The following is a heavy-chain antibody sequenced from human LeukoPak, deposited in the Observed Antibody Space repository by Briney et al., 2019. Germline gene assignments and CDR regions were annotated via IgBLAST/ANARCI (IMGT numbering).Heavy chain of an antibody. J-gene: IGHJ4*02. Sequence: PGRSLRLSCAASGFTFDDYAMHWVRQAPGKGLEWVSGISWNSGSIGYADSVKGRFTISRDNARNSLYLQMNSLRPDDMAFYYCAKMSNTAAGYFDYWGQGTLVTVSS. CDR1: GFTFDDYA. D-gene: IGHD6-13*01. V-gene: IGHV3-9*03. CDR2: ISWNSGSI. CDR3: AKMSNTAAGYFDY.